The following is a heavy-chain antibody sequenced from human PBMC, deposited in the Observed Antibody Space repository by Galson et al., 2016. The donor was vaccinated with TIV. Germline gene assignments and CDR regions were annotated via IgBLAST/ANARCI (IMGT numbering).Heavy chain of an antibody. D-gene: IGHD2-15*01. J-gene: IGHJ4*02. CDR1: GFTFTDYA. CDR3: ARDKASGIGVVADY. V-gene: IGHV3-30-3*01. CDR2: VSYDGSNK. Sequence: FLRLSCAASGFTFTDYANDWVRPAPGKGLEWVAVVSYDGSNKFYADSVKGRFTISRDDSNSILYLQMKSLRPEDTAIYYCARDKASGIGVVADYWGQGTLVTVSS.